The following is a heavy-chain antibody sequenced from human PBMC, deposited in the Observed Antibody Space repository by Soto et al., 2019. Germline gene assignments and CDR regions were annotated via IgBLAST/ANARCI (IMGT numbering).Heavy chain of an antibody. J-gene: IGHJ4*02. CDR1: GYSFTSYW. Sequence: PGESLKISCKTSGYSFTSYWMAWVRQVPEKVLEWMGIIYPADSETRYSPSFQGQVTISADKSIRMTYRQLNSLKASDTAIYYGARVGRGPGLTGTYYTPFDSWGQGTLVTV. CDR3: ARVGRGPGLTGTYYTPFDS. V-gene: IGHV5-51*01. CDR2: IYPADSET. D-gene: IGHD3-10*01.